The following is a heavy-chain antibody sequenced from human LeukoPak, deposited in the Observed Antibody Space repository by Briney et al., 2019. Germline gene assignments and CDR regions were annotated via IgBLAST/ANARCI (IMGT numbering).Heavy chain of an antibody. CDR1: GFTFSSYA. CDR3: GRGRFYDFRGFDY. D-gene: IGHD3-3*01. J-gene: IGHJ4*02. Sequence: GGSLRLSCAASGFTFSSYAMHWVRQAPGKGLEWVAVISYDGSNKYYADSVKGRFTISRDNSKNTLYLQMNSLRAEDTAVYYCGRGRFYDFRGFDYWGQGTLVTVSS. V-gene: IGHV3-30-3*01. CDR2: ISYDGSNK.